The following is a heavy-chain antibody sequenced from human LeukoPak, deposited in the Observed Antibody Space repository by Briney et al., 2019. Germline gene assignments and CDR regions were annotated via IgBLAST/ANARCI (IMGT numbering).Heavy chain of an antibody. Sequence: GGSLRLSCAASGFTFSSYGMHWVRQAPGKGLEWVAFIRYDGSNKYYADSVKGRFTISRDNSKNTLYLQMNSLRAEDTAVYYCAKDHWVAGRSWYYYMDVWGKGTTVTISS. CDR3: AKDHWVAGRSWYYYMDV. D-gene: IGHD6-19*01. CDR2: IRYDGSNK. J-gene: IGHJ6*03. V-gene: IGHV3-30*02. CDR1: GFTFSSYG.